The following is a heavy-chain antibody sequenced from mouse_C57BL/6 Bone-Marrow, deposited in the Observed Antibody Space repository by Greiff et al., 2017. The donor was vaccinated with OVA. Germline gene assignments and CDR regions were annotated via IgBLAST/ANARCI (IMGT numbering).Heavy chain of an antibody. Sequence: VQLQQPGAELVMPGASVKLSCKASGYTFTSYWMHWVKQRPGQGLEWIGEIDPSDSYTNYNQKFKGKSTLTVDKSSSTAYMQRSSLTSEDSAVYYCAREAYYYGSSYRYFDVGGTGTTVTVSS. CDR1: GYTFTSYW. J-gene: IGHJ1*03. CDR3: AREAYYYGSSYRYFDV. D-gene: IGHD1-1*01. CDR2: IDPSDSYT. V-gene: IGHV1-69*01.